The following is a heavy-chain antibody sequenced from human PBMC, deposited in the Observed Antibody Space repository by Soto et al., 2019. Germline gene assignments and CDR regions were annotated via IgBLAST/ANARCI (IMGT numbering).Heavy chain of an antibody. CDR3: AREGRDGYNFAFDI. Sequence: VGSLRLSCAASGFTVSSKYMSWLRQAPGKGLEWVSVIYSGGSTYNADSVKGRFTISRDNSKNTLYLQMNSLRAEDTAVYYCAREGRDGYNFAFDIWGQGTTVTVSS. CDR2: IYSGGST. J-gene: IGHJ3*02. CDR1: GFTVSSKY. V-gene: IGHV3-53*01. D-gene: IGHD5-12*01.